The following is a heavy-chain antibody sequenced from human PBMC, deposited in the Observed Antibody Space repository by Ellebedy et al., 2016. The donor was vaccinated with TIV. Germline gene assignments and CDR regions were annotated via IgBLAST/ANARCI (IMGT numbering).Heavy chain of an antibody. Sequence: SETLSLTCTISGGSISNYYWSWIRQPPGKGLEWIGYIYYSGSTNYNPSLKSRVTISVDTSKNQFSLKLSSVTAADTAVYYCARVRSGYEFDYWGQGTLVTVSS. J-gene: IGHJ4*02. D-gene: IGHD3-22*01. V-gene: IGHV4-59*12. CDR3: ARVRSGYEFDY. CDR1: GGSISNYY. CDR2: IYYSGST.